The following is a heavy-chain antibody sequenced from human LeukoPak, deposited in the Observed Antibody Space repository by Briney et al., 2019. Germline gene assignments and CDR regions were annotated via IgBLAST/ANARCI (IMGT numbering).Heavy chain of an antibody. J-gene: IGHJ6*02. Sequence: LQTLSLTCTVSGGSISSGGYYWSWIRQHPGKGLEWIGYIYYSGSTYYNPSLKSRVTISVDTSKNQFSLKLSSVTAADTAVYYCAKGGYSYGYYYYGMDVWGQGTTVTVSS. CDR2: IYYSGST. CDR1: GGSISSGGYY. D-gene: IGHD5-18*01. CDR3: AKGGYSYGYYYYGMDV. V-gene: IGHV4-31*03.